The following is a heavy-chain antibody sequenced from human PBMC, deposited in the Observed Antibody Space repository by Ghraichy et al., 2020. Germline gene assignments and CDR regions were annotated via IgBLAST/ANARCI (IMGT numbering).Heavy chain of an antibody. D-gene: IGHD3-10*01. CDR3: ARGELWFGEG. CDR2: INHSGST. Sequence: SETLSLTCAVYGGSFSGYYWSWIRQPPGKGLEWIGEINHSGSTNYNPSLKSRVTISVDTSKNQFSLKLSSVTAADTAVYYCARGELWFGEGWGQGTLVTVSS. CDR1: GGSFSGYY. J-gene: IGHJ4*02. V-gene: IGHV4-34*01.